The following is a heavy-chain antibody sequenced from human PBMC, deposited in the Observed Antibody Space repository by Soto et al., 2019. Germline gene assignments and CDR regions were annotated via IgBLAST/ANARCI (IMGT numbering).Heavy chain of an antibody. CDR2: SIPIQGRA. CDR1: GGSFISYI. Sequence: QVQLVQSGAEVRKPGSSVKVSCEASGGSFISYIFTWVRQAPGQGLEWMGRSIPIQGRADYALKFQDRVHITADRYTQTVYMELRSLRPEDTALYYCAKSMVFVDHAYMDVWGKGTTVTVSS. D-gene: IGHD3-10*01. V-gene: IGHV1-69*02. J-gene: IGHJ6*03. CDR3: AKSMVFVDHAYMDV.